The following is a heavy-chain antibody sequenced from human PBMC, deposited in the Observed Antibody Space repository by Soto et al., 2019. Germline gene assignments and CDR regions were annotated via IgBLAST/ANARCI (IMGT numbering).Heavy chain of an antibody. J-gene: IGHJ5*02. CDR3: ASAGGP. V-gene: IGHV3-21*01. D-gene: IGHD2-15*01. CDR2: VSSNSHYI. CDR1: GFTFTSSS. Sequence: EVQLVESGGGLVKPGGSLRLSCVASGFTFTSSSMNWVRQAPGKGLEWVSSVSSNSHYIHYGDAVKGRFTISRDNAKNTLFLPKDSLIDYDTAVYPCASAGGPLGQGTLVTVSS.